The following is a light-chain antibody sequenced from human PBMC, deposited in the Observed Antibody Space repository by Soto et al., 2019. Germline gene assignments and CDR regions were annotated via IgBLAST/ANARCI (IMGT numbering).Light chain of an antibody. Sequence: QSVLTQPPSASGSPGQSVTISCTGTSSDVGGYNYVSWYQQHPGKAPKLMIFEVNKRPSGVPDRFSGSKPGNTASLTVSGLQAEDEVDDSCSTFADSHNLGVVGTGT. CDR2: EVN. V-gene: IGLV2-8*01. CDR3: STFADSHNLGV. CDR1: SSDVGGYNY. J-gene: IGLJ1*01.